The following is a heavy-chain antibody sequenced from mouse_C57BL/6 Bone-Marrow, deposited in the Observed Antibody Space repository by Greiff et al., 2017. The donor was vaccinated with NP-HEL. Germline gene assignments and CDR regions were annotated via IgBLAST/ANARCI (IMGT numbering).Heavy chain of an antibody. D-gene: IGHD1-1*01. Sequence: EVKLVESGGGLVKPGGSLKLSCAASGFTFSDYGMHWVRQAPEKGLEWVAYISSGSSTLYYADTVKGRFTISRDNAKNTLFLQMTSLRSEDTAMYYCARGSSYPFAYWGQGTLVTVSA. J-gene: IGHJ3*01. CDR3: ARGSSYPFAY. CDR2: ISSGSSTL. CDR1: GFTFSDYG. V-gene: IGHV5-17*01.